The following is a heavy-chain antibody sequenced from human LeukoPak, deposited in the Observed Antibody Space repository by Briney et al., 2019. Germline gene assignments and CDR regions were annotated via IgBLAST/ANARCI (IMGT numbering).Heavy chain of an antibody. D-gene: IGHD6-6*01. CDR3: ARDWGVSARPGYMDV. CDR1: GGSFSDFY. Sequence: WETLSLTCAVYGGSFSDFYWNWIRQPPGKGLEWIGAAKPGGNTNYNPSLKSRVTISVDTSKNQFSLKLSSVTAADTAVYYCARDWGVSARPGYMDVWGKGTTVTVSS. CDR2: AKPGGNT. J-gene: IGHJ6*03. V-gene: IGHV4-34*01.